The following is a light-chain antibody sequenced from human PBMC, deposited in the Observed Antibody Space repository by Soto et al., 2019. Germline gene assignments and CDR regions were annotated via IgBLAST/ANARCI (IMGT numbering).Light chain of an antibody. V-gene: IGKV3-20*01. Sequence: EIVMTQSPATVSVSPGERATLSCRASQSVSSDLAWYQQKPGQAPRLLIYGVSNRATGIPDRFSGSGSGTDFTLTISRLEPEDFAVYYCQQFGNSNPNTFGPGTKVDIK. CDR1: QSVSSD. CDR3: QQFGNSNPNT. J-gene: IGKJ3*01. CDR2: GVS.